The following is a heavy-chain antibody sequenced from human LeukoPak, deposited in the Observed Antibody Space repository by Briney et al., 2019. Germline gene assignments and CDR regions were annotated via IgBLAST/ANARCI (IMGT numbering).Heavy chain of an antibody. Sequence: PGGSLRLSCAASGFTFDDYGMSWVRQAPGKGLEWVSGINWNGGSKGYADSVKGRFTISRDNDKNSLYLQMNSLRAEDTALYYCARGPYCSSTSCPDFYFDYWGQGTLVTVSS. J-gene: IGHJ4*02. CDR1: GFTFDDYG. CDR2: INWNGGSK. V-gene: IGHV3-20*04. CDR3: ARGPYCSSTSCPDFYFDY. D-gene: IGHD2-2*01.